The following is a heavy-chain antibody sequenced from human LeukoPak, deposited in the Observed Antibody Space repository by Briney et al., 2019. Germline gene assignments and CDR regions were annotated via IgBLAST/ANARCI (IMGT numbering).Heavy chain of an antibody. D-gene: IGHD5-12*01. CDR1: GFTFSSYA. CDR3: AKDRFWGYSGYDESGADY. J-gene: IGHJ4*02. Sequence: PGGSLRLSCAASGFTFSSYAMSWVRQAPGKGPEWVSAISGSGGSTYYADSVKGRFTISRDNSKNTLYLQMNSLRAEDTAVYYCAKDRFWGYSGYDESGADYWGQGTLVTVSS. CDR2: ISGSGGST. V-gene: IGHV3-23*01.